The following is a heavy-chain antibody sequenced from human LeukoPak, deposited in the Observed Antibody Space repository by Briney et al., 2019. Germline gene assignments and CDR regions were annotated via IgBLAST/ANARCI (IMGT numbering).Heavy chain of an antibody. Sequence: GGSLRLSCPASGFTFISYAMTWVRQAPGKGRDWVSAISGSGCSTYYADSVKGRFTISRDNSKNMLYLQMNSLRAEDTAVYYCAQTRMSYYYYGMDVWGQGTTVTVSS. CDR2: ISGSGCST. CDR3: AQTRMSYYYYGMDV. D-gene: IGHD2-8*01. CDR1: GFTFISYA. J-gene: IGHJ6*02. V-gene: IGHV3-23*01.